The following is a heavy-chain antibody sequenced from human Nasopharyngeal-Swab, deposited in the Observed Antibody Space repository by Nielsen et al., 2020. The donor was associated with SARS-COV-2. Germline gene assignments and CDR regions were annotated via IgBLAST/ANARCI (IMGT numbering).Heavy chain of an antibody. Sequence: SETLSLTCTVSGGSISSYYWSWIRQPPGKGLEWIGHIFYSGSTNYNPSLKSRVTISIDTSRNQFSLKLSSVTAADTAVYYCARLLSGTKPPHDALDIWGQGTMVTVSS. CDR2: IFYSGST. CDR3: ARLLSGTKPPHDALDI. V-gene: IGHV4-59*08. D-gene: IGHD1-26*01. CDR1: GGSISSYY. J-gene: IGHJ3*02.